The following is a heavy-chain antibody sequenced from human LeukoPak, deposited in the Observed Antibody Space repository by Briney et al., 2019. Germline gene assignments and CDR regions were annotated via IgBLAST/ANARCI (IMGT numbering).Heavy chain of an antibody. D-gene: IGHD3-22*01. V-gene: IGHV4-61*01. J-gene: IGHJ4*02. Sequence: SETLSLTCTVSGGFVSSGSYYWSWIRQPPGKGLEWIGYIYYSGSTNYNPSLKSRVTISVDTSKNQFSLKLSSVTAADTAVYYCATQGGYYYDSSGYQFDYWGQGTLVTVSS. CDR3: ATQGGYYYDSSGYQFDY. CDR1: GGFVSSGSYY. CDR2: IYYSGST.